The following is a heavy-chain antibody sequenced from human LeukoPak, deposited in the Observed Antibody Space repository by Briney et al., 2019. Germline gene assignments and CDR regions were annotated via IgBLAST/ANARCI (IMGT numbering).Heavy chain of an antibody. CDR2: ISSSSSYI. Sequence: GGSLRLSCVASGFTVSSYYVSWVRQAPGKGLEWVSSISSSSSYIYYADSVKGRFTISRDNAKNSLYLQMNSLRAEDTAVYYCAREDDTAMDNWGQGTLVTVSS. V-gene: IGHV3-21*01. CDR3: AREDDTAMDN. D-gene: IGHD5-18*01. CDR1: GFTVSSYY. J-gene: IGHJ4*02.